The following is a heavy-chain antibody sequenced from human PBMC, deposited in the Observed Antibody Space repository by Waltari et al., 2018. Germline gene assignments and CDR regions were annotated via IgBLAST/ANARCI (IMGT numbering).Heavy chain of an antibody. D-gene: IGHD6-13*01. CDR1: GGSMSNYY. Sequence: QVQLQESGPGLVKPSETLSLTCNVSGGSMSNYYWSWIRQPPGKGLEWIGYIYYSGTTNNHPSLKSRVTMSVDTSKNQFSLKLTSVTAADTAVYYCARGSGRQLTYWGQGTLVTVSS. J-gene: IGHJ4*02. V-gene: IGHV4-59*01. CDR3: ARGSGRQLTY. CDR2: IYYSGTT.